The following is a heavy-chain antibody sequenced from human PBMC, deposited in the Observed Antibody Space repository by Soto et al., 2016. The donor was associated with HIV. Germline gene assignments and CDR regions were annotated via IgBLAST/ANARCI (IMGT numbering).Heavy chain of an antibody. CDR1: GYTFSSYD. CDR2: MNPESGNT. D-gene: IGHD2-21*01. J-gene: IGHJ4*02. CDR3: VRDPGIVSTPTGT. Sequence: QVQLVQSGAEVKKPGASVTVSCKASGYTFSSYDINWVRQVTGQGLEWMGWMNPESGNTGYAQKFQGRVTFIRNTSISTASMQLSSLRSEDTAVYYCVRDPGIVSTPTGTWGQGTLVIVSS. V-gene: IGHV1-8*01.